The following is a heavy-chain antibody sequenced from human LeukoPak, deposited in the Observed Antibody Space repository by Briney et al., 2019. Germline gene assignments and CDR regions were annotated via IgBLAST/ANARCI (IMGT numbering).Heavy chain of an antibody. Sequence: GGSLRLSCAASGLTFSSYWMHWVRQAPGKGLVWVSRINSDGSSTSYADSVKGRFTISRDNAKNTLYLQMNSLRAEDTAVYYCAREWELLDGAFDIWGQGTMVTVSS. CDR3: AREWELLDGAFDI. V-gene: IGHV3-74*01. CDR1: GLTFSSYW. CDR2: INSDGSST. J-gene: IGHJ3*02. D-gene: IGHD1-26*01.